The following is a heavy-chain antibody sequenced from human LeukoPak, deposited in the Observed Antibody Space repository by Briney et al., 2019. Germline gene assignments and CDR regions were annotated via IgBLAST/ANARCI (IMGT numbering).Heavy chain of an antibody. J-gene: IGHJ4*02. D-gene: IGHD3-10*01. CDR1: GDSISSSRYY. Sequence: PSETLSFTCTVSGDSISSSRYYWGWIRQPPGKGLEWIGSVYYSGSPYYNPSLKGQVTISVDTSKNQFAPKLSSVTAADTAVYYCARHLESGTYYAPFDYWGQGTLLTVSS. V-gene: IGHV4-39*01. CDR2: VYYSGSP. CDR3: ARHLESGTYYAPFDY.